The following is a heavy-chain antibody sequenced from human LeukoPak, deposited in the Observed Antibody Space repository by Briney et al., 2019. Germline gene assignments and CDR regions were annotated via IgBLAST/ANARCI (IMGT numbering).Heavy chain of an antibody. J-gene: IGHJ4*02. V-gene: IGHV4-59*01. D-gene: IGHD5-24*01. CDR2: IFFSGTT. CDR3: ARGGDGYNYVDY. CDR1: GGSIGRSY. Sequence: KPSETLSLTCTVSGGSIGRSYWSWIRQPPGKGLEWLAYIFFSGTTKYNHSLESRVTISVDTSKNQCSLDLTSVTAADTALYYCARGGDGYNYVDYWGPGTLVTVSS.